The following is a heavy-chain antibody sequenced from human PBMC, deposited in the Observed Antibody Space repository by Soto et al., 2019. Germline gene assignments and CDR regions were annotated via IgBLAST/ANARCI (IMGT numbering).Heavy chain of an antibody. J-gene: IGHJ3*02. D-gene: IGHD3-3*02. CDR3: XXXTETLGPRXXXXXXI. CDR2: INAGSGNT. V-gene: IGHV1-3*01. Sequence: QAQLVQSGAEMKKPGASVKVSCKATGYTFSAYTMNWVRQAPGQSLEWMGWINAGSGNTKYSQNFQGXXSITRDTSASTVYMELTGLTSEDXXXXXXXXXTETLGPRXXXXXXIWG. CDR1: GYTFSAYT.